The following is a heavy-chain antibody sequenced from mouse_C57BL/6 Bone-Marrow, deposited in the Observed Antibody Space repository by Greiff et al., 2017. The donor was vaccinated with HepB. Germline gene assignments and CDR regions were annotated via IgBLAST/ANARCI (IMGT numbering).Heavy chain of an antibody. Sequence: QVQLQQSGAELVRPGTSVKVSCKASGYAFTNYLIEWVKQRPGQGLEWIGVINPGSGGTNYNEKFKGKATLTEDKSSSTAYMQLSSLTSEDSAVYFCARSPVYYGSSVYWYFDVWGTGTTVTVSS. CDR3: ARSPVYYGSSVYWYFDV. CDR2: INPGSGGT. CDR1: GYAFTNYL. D-gene: IGHD1-1*01. V-gene: IGHV1-54*01. J-gene: IGHJ1*03.